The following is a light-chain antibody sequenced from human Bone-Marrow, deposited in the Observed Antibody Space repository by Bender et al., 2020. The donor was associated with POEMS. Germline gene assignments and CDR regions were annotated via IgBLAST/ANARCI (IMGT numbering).Light chain of an antibody. CDR2: QDT. Sequence: SYELTQPPSVSVSPGQTATITCSGEKLGDKFACWYQQKPGQSPVVVIYQDTKRPSGIPERFSGSTSGNTASLTISGTQTMDGADYYCQSWGSNTAVFGGGTKLTVL. CDR3: QSWGSNTAV. V-gene: IGLV3-1*01. CDR1: KLGDKF. J-gene: IGLJ2*01.